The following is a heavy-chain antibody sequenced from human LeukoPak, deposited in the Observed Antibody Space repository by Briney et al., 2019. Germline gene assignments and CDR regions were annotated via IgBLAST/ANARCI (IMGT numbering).Heavy chain of an antibody. D-gene: IGHD5-18*01. J-gene: IGHJ3*02. CDR2: ISYDGSNK. CDR3: AGVDAAMPDAFDI. Sequence: GRSLRLSCAASGFTFSSYAMHWVRQAPGKGLEWVAAISYDGSNKYSADSVKGRFTIPRDNSKNTLYLQMSSLRADDTALYYCAGVDAAMPDAFDIWGQGTTVTVSS. CDR1: GFTFSSYA. V-gene: IGHV3-30*04.